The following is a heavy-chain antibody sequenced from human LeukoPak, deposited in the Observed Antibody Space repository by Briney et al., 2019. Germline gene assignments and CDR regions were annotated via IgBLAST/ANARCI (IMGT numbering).Heavy chain of an antibody. CDR1: GGSISSYY. Sequence: PSETLSLTCTVSGGSISSYYWGWIRQPPGKGLEWIGSIYHSGSTYYNPSLKSRVTISVDTSKNQFSLRLSSVTAADTAVYYCARTGDYDSSGYLDYWGQGTLVTVSS. D-gene: IGHD3-22*01. CDR3: ARTGDYDSSGYLDY. V-gene: IGHV4-38-2*02. J-gene: IGHJ4*02. CDR2: IYHSGST.